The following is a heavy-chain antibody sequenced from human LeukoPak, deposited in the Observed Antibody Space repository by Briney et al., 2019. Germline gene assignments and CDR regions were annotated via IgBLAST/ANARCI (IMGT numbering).Heavy chain of an antibody. V-gene: IGHV3-23*01. CDR1: GFTFSNYG. CDR2: ITGSGVST. J-gene: IGHJ6*02. D-gene: IGHD6-13*01. CDR3: AKDGVRYSSSWRYYYTMDV. Sequence: HSGGSLRLSCAASGFTFSNYGMSWVRQAPGKGLEWVSAITGSGVSTYYADSVKGRFTISRDNSKNTLYLQMNSLRAEDTAVYYCAKDGVRYSSSWRYYYTMDVWGQGTTVTVSS.